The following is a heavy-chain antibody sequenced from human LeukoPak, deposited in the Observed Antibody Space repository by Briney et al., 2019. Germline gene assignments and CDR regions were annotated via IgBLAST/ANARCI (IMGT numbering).Heavy chain of an antibody. V-gene: IGHV4-34*01. CDR3: ARSNYVWGSYRPRQSDAFDI. J-gene: IGHJ3*02. Sequence: PSETLSLTCAVYGGSFSGYYWSWVRQPPGKGLEWIGEINHSGSTNYNPSLKSRVTMSVDTSKNQFSLKLSSVTAADTAVYYCARSNYVWGSYRPRQSDAFDIWGQGTMVTVSS. CDR1: GGSFSGYY. D-gene: IGHD3-16*02. CDR2: INHSGST.